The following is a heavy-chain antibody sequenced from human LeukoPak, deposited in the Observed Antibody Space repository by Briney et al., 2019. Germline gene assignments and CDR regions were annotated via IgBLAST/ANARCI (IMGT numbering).Heavy chain of an antibody. D-gene: IGHD3-10*01. CDR3: ARGGDGWFGELESDY. Sequence: SVKLSCTASVGTFSSYAISCVRQAPGQGLEWMGRIILILGIANYAQKFQGRVTITADESTSTAYMELSSLRSEDTAVYYCARGGDGWFGELESDYWGQGTLVTVSS. J-gene: IGHJ4*02. CDR1: VGTFSSYA. V-gene: IGHV1-69*04. CDR2: IILILGIA.